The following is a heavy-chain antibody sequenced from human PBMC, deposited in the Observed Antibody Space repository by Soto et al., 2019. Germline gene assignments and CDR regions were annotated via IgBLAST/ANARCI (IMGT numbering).Heavy chain of an antibody. V-gene: IGHV3-11*05. J-gene: IGHJ5*02. CDR2: ISSSSSYT. CDR3: ARDHYGPGWFDP. CDR1: GFTFSDYH. D-gene: IGHD3-10*01. Sequence: QVQLVESGGGLVKPGGSLRLSCAASGFTFSDYHMSWIRQAPGKGLEWVSYISSSSSYTNYADSVKGRFTISRDNAKNSLYLQMNSLRAEDTAVYYCARDHYGPGWFDPWGQGTLVTVSS.